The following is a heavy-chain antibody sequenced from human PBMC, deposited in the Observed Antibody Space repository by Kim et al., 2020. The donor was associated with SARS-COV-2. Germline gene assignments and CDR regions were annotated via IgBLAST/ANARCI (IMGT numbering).Heavy chain of an antibody. D-gene: IGHD3-10*01. CDR1: GFTFNNYA. J-gene: IGHJ4*02. CDR2: ISGSGGST. CDR3: ANKASMGRGGFDH. Sequence: GGSLRLSCAASGFTFNNYAMSWVRQAPGKGLAWVSGISGSGGSTYYADSVKGRFTISRDNPKNTLYLQMNSLRAEHTAVYYCANKASMGRGGFDHRGQGT. V-gene: IGHV3-23*01.